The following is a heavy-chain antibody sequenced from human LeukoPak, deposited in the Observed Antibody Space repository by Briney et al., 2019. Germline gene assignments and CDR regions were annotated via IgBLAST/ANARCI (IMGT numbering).Heavy chain of an antibody. CDR1: GFTFSSYA. CDR2: ISVSGDNT. V-gene: IGHV3-23*01. D-gene: IGHD3-10*01. CDR3: AKYGSGSYYNGLY. Sequence: GGSLRLSCAASGFTFSSYAMTWVRQAPGKGLQWVSTISVSGDNTYYADSVKGRFTISIDTSKSTLYLQMNSLRDEDTAVYYCAKYGSGSYYNGLYWGQGTLVTVSS. J-gene: IGHJ4*02.